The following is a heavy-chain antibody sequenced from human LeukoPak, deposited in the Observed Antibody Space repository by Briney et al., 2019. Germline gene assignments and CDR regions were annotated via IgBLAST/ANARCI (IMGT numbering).Heavy chain of an antibody. J-gene: IGHJ3*02. Sequence: GGSLRLSCVVSGFSFSTYSLNWIRQAPGRGREWVSYISSSGNIIYYADSVKGRFTASRDNAQNSLYLQMNGLGAEDTAVYYCSITMEGGAFDIWGQGTMVTVSS. CDR2: ISSSGNII. V-gene: IGHV3-48*04. CDR1: GFSFSTYS. D-gene: IGHD3-10*01. CDR3: SITMEGGAFDI.